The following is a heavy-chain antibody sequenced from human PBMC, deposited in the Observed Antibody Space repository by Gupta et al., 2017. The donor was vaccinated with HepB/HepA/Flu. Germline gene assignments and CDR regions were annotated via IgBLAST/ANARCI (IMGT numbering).Heavy chain of an antibody. CDR3: VRDCGGDCYGGFDI. J-gene: IGHJ3*02. CDR1: GFTFSGCY. V-gene: IGHV3-11*01. Sequence: QVQLVESGGGLVKPGGSLRLSCAAFGFTFSGCYMSWIRQAPGQGLEWISYISNSGNTMNYADSVEGRFSISRDNARNSLYLEMKGLRVDDTALYYCVRDCGGDCYGGFDIWGQGTMVTVSS. CDR2: ISNSGNTM. D-gene: IGHD2-21*02.